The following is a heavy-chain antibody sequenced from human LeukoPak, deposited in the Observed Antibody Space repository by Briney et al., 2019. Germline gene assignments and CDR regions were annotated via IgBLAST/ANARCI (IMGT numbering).Heavy chain of an antibody. Sequence: GASLKISCKGSGYSFTNYWIGWVRQMPGKGLEWMGIIYPGDSDTRYSPSFQGQVTISADKSISTAYLQWSSLKASDTAMYYCARLWGSGSYYAPRYYYYMDVWGKGTTVTISS. V-gene: IGHV5-51*01. CDR2: IYPGDSDT. J-gene: IGHJ6*03. D-gene: IGHD3-10*01. CDR1: GYSFTNYW. CDR3: ARLWGSGSYYAPRYYYYMDV.